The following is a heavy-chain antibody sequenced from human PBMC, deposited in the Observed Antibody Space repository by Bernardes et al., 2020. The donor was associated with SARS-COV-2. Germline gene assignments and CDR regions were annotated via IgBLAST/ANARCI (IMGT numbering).Heavy chain of an antibody. J-gene: IGHJ6*02. Sequence: GGSLRLSCAASGFTVSRNDMSWVRQAPGKGLEWVSVIYSAGGTYYADSVRGRFTLSRDNSKNTLNLQMDSLRTEDTAVYYCARAPTEYCSGDGCYSHVDYFYCGMDVWGQGTTVTVSS. CDR2: IYSAGGT. V-gene: IGHV3-66*02. D-gene: IGHD2-15*01. CDR1: GFTVSRND. CDR3: ARAPTEYCSGDGCYSHVDYFYCGMDV.